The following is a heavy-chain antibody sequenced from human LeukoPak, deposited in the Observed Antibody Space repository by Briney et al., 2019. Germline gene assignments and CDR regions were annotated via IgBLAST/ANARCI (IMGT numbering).Heavy chain of an antibody. Sequence: GRSLRLSCAASGFTFSSYAMHWVRQAPGKGLEWVAVISYDGSNKYYADSVKGRFTISRDNSKNTLYLQMNSLRAEDTAVYYCARRAPVSSGYYYTAHYFDYWGQGTLVTVSS. CDR2: ISYDGSNK. CDR1: GFTFSSYA. J-gene: IGHJ4*02. CDR3: ARRAPVSSGYYYTAHYFDY. V-gene: IGHV3-30-3*01. D-gene: IGHD3-22*01.